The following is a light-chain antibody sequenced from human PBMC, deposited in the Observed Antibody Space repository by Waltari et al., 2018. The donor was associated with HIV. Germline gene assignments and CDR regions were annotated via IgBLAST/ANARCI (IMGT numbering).Light chain of an antibody. CDR3: QAWDSSTVWV. CDR2: QDS. J-gene: IGLJ3*02. Sequence: SYELTQPPSVSVSPGQTASITCSGHKLGDKYACWYQQKPGQSPVLVLYQDSKRPSGIPERFSGSNSGNTATLTISGTQAMDEADYYCQAWDSSTVWVFGGGTKLTVL. CDR1: KLGDKY. V-gene: IGLV3-1*01.